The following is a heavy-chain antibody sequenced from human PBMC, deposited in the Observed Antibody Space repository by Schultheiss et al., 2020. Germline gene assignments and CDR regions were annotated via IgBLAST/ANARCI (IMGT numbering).Heavy chain of an antibody. Sequence: SATVSLTCTVSGGSISSYYWSWIRQPPGTGLEWIGSIYYSGSTYYNTSLKSRVTISVDTSKNQFSLKLSSVTAADTAVYYCASIVVSGGWFDPWGQGTLVTVAS. CDR1: GGSISSYY. D-gene: IGHD2-21*01. CDR3: ASIVVSGGWFDP. CDR2: IYYSGST. V-gene: IGHV4-59*12. J-gene: IGHJ5*02.